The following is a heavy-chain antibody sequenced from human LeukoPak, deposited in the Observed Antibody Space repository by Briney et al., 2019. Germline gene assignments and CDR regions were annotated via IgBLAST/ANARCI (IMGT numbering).Heavy chain of an antibody. V-gene: IGHV3-23*01. J-gene: IGHJ4*02. D-gene: IGHD1-1*01. CDR2: ISGSGGST. CDR3: AKWDISSTTGTTGWDY. CDR1: GFTFSSYA. Sequence: GGSLRLSCAASGFTFSSYAMSWVRQAPGKGLEWVSAISGSGGSTYYADSVKGRFTISRDNSKNTLYLQMNSLRAEDTAVYYSAKWDISSTTGTTGWDYWGQGTLVTVSS.